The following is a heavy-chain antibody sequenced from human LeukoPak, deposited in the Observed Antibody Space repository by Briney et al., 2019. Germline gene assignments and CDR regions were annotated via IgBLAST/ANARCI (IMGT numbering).Heavy chain of an antibody. CDR2: ISGSGGST. V-gene: IGHV3-23*01. J-gene: IGHJ4*02. CDR3: AKGVPWTYYDYVWGSYRPYYFDY. CDR1: GFTFSSYA. Sequence: PGGSLRLSCAASGFTFSSYAMSWVRQAPGKGLEWVSAISGSGGSTYYADSVKGRFTISRDNSKNTLYLQMNSLRAEDTAVYYCAKGVPWTYYDYVWGSYRPYYFDYWGQGTLVTVSS. D-gene: IGHD3-16*02.